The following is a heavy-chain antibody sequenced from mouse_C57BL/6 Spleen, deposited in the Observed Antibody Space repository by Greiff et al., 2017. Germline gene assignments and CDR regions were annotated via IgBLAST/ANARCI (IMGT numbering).Heavy chain of an antibody. V-gene: IGHV3-6*01. D-gene: IGHD2-3*01. J-gene: IGHJ2*01. CDR1: GYSITSGYY. CDR2: ISYDGSN. CDR3: ARSPYDYFDY. Sequence: VQLKQSGPGLVKPSQSLSLTCSVTGYSITSGYYWNWIRQFPGNKLEWMGYISYDGSNNYNPSLKNRISITRDTSKNQFFLKLNSVTTEDTATYYGARSPYDYFDYWGQGTTLTVSS.